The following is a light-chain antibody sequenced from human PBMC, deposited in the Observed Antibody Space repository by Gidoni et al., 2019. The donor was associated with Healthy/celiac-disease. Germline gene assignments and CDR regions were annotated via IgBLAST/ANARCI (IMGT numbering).Light chain of an antibody. Sequence: SYELTQPPSVSVSPGQTASITCSGDKLGDKYACWYQQKPGHSPVLVIYQDTKRPSGIPERFSGSNSGNTATLTIRGTQAMDEADYYCQAWDSSTAVFGGGTKLTVL. CDR3: QAWDSSTAV. V-gene: IGLV3-1*01. CDR1: KLGDKY. J-gene: IGLJ2*01. CDR2: QDT.